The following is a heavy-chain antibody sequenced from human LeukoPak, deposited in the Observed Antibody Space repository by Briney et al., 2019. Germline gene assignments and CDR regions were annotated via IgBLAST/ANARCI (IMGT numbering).Heavy chain of an antibody. J-gene: IGHJ4*02. CDR1: GFTVSSNY. Sequence: PGGSLRLSCAASGFTVSSNYMSWVRQAPGKGLEWVSVIYSGGSTYYADSVKGRFTTSRDDARRSLYLQMNSLRVEDTAVYYCARDGPGYSFDYWGQGTLVTVSS. CDR3: ARDGPGYSFDY. D-gene: IGHD5-18*01. V-gene: IGHV3-53*01. CDR2: IYSGGST.